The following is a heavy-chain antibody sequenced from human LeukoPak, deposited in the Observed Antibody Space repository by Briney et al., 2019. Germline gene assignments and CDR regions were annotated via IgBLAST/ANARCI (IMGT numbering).Heavy chain of an antibody. CDR2: ISTTSGNI. V-gene: IGHV3-21*01. CDR1: GFTFSSYT. Sequence: GGSLRLSCAASGFTFSSYTMNWVRQAPGKGLEWVAAISTTSGNIYYADSVKGRFTISRDNAKNSLYLQMNSLRVEDTALYYCARRAPSHDFDDWGQGTLVTVSS. CDR3: ARRAPSHDFDD. J-gene: IGHJ4*02.